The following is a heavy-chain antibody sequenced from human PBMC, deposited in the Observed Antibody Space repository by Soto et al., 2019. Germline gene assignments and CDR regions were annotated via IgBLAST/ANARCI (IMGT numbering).Heavy chain of an antibody. CDR1: PLTFSYDG. J-gene: IGHJ4*02. CDR2: IWHDGSSV. V-gene: IGHV3-33*01. Sequence: PGGSLRLSCVASPLTFSYDGMHWVRQAPGKGLEWVAVIWHDGSSVYYADSVKGRFTISRDNSKNTLYLQMNSLRDEDTAVYFCARDTRLAVADEVAFDSWGQGTMVTDYS. CDR3: ARDTRLAVADEVAFDS. D-gene: IGHD6-19*01.